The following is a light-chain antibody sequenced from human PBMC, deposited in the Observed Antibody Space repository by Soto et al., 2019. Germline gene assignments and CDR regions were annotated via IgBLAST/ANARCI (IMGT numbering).Light chain of an antibody. V-gene: IGKV1-13*02. CDR2: DAS. Sequence: AIQLTQSPSSLSASVGDRVTITCRASQGISSALAWYQQKPGKAPKLLIYDASSLESGVPSRFSGSGSGTDFTLTISSLQPEDFANYYCQQFNSYPLTFGGGTKVAIK. CDR1: QGISSA. J-gene: IGKJ4*01. CDR3: QQFNSYPLT.